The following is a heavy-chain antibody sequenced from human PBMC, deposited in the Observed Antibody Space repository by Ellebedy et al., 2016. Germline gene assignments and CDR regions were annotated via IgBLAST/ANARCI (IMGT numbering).Heavy chain of an antibody. CDR2: ISSSSSYT. CDR1: GFTFSDYY. CDR3: ARSRGMDV. J-gene: IGHJ6*02. Sequence: GESLKISCAASGFTFSDYYMSWIRQAPGKGLEWVSYISSSSSYTTYADSVKGRFTISRGNAKNSLYLQMNSLRAEDTAVYYCARSRGMDVWGQGTTVTVSS. V-gene: IGHV3-11*06.